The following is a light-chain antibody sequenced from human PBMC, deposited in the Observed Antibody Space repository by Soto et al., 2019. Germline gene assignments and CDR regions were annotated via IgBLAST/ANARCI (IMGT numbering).Light chain of an antibody. Sequence: DIQMTQSPSSVSAAVGDRVSITCRASQAISSWLVWYQQRPGKAPKLLVYAASSLLSGVPSRFSGSGSGTDFTLTISSLQPADFATYYCQQADSIPRTFGQGTKVEIK. CDR3: QQADSIPRT. CDR1: QAISSW. J-gene: IGKJ1*01. V-gene: IGKV1-12*01. CDR2: AAS.